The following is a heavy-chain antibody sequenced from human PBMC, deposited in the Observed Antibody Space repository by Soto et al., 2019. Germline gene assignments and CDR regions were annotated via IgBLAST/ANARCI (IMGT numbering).Heavy chain of an antibody. D-gene: IGHD3-22*01. J-gene: IGHJ4*02. CDR3: ATTKSYYDSSGYYYPY. V-gene: IGHV1-24*01. CDR2: FDPEDGET. Sequence: GASVKVSCKVSGYTLTELSMHWVLQAPGKGLEWMGGFDPEDGETIYAQKFQGRVTMTEDTSTDTAYMELSSLRSEDTAVYYCATTKSYYDSSGYYYPYWGQGTLVTVSS. CDR1: GYTLTELS.